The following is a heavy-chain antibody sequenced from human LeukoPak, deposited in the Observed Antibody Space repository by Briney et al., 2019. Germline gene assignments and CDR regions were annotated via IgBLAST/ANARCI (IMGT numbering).Heavy chain of an antibody. CDR3: ARRATTERGHSYGLDY. J-gene: IGHJ4*02. CDR2: ISGSSSYI. Sequence: GGSLRLSCAASGFTFSSYSMNWVRQAPGKGLEWVPSISGSSSYIYDADSVKGRFTISRDNAKNSLYLQMNSLRAEDTAVYYCARRATTERGHSYGLDYWGQGTLVTVSS. D-gene: IGHD5-18*01. V-gene: IGHV3-21*01. CDR1: GFTFSSYS.